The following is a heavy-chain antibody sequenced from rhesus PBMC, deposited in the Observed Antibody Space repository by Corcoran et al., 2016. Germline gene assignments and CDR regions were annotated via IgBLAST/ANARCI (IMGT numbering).Heavy chain of an antibody. CDR1: GYSFTSNW. Sequence: EVQLVQSGAEVKRPGESLKISCKTSGYSFTSNWISWVRQMPGKGLEWMGAIDPSVSDTSYTPSFQGQVTISADKSNSTAYLQWSRLKASDTATYYCAKDRNWNYGLDSWGQGVVVTVSS. V-gene: IGHV5-20*01. CDR3: AKDRNWNYGLDS. D-gene: IGHD1-26*01. CDR2: IDPSVSDT. J-gene: IGHJ6*01.